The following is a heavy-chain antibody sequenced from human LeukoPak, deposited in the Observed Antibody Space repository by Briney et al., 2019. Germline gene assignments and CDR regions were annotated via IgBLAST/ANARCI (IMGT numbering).Heavy chain of an antibody. V-gene: IGHV3-23*01. J-gene: IGHJ4*02. CDR3: AKRAPLYGSGTYPLDY. CDR2: ISASGGTT. Sequence: GGSLRLSCAASGLTFSNYDMSWVRQAPGKGLEWVSAISASGGTTYYADSVRGRFTISRDNSKNALHLLMNSLRAGDTAVYYCAKRAPLYGSGTYPLDYWGQGTPVTVSS. D-gene: IGHD3-10*01. CDR1: GLTFSNYD.